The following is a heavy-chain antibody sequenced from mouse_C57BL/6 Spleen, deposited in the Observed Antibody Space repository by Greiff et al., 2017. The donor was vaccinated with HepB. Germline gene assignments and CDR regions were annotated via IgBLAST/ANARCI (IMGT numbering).Heavy chain of an antibody. V-gene: IGHV3-6*01. D-gene: IGHD2-3*01. CDR2: ISYDGSN. CDR3: ARVGGGYYPDY. J-gene: IGHJ4*01. CDR1: GYSITSGYY. Sequence: EVKLMESGPGLVKPSQSLSLTCSVTGYSITSGYYWNWIRQFPGNKLEWMGYISYDGSNNYNPSLKNRISITRDTSKNQFFLKLNSVTTEDTATYYCARVGGGYYPDYWGQGTSVTVSS.